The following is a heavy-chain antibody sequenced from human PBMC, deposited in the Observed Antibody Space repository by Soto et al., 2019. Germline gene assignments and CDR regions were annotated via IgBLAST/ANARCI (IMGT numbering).Heavy chain of an antibody. CDR1: GFTFSNYG. Sequence: VQLVEFGGGVVQPGRSLRVSCAASGFTFSNYGMHWVRQAPGKGLEWVAVIWYDGTNKYYADSVKGRFTISRDNSKSTLYLQMNSLGAEDSAGYYCARRDSGGYDGFDVWGQGTMVTVSS. D-gene: IGHD3-22*01. V-gene: IGHV3-33*01. CDR2: IWYDGTNK. CDR3: ARRDSGGYDGFDV. J-gene: IGHJ3*01.